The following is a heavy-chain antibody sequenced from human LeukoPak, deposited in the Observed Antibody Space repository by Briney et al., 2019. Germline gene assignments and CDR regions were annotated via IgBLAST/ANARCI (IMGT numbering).Heavy chain of an antibody. CDR1: GLGFSSFS. Sequence: GGSLRLSCAASGLGFSSFSFNWIRQAPGKGLEWVSSITPTTSYIFYADSVRGRFTLSRENAKNSLYLQMNSLRAEDTAVYYCAKLRRTSDSSGYYYYYDYWGQGTLVTVSS. V-gene: IGHV3-21*01. CDR3: AKLRRTSDSSGYYYYYDY. CDR2: ITPTTSYI. D-gene: IGHD3-22*01. J-gene: IGHJ4*02.